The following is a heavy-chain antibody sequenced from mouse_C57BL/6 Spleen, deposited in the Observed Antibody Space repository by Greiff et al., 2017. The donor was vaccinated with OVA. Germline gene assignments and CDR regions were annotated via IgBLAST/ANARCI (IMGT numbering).Heavy chain of an antibody. CDR3: ARRSNYVFAY. CDR2: INPNNGGT. CDR1: GYTFTDYN. Sequence: EVQRVESGPELVKPGASVKIPCKASGYTFTDYNMDWVKQSHGKSLEWIGDINPNNGGTIYNQKFKGKATLTVDKSSSTAYMELRSLTSEDTAVYYCARRSNYVFAYWGQGTLVTVSA. D-gene: IGHD2-5*01. V-gene: IGHV1-18*01. J-gene: IGHJ3*01.